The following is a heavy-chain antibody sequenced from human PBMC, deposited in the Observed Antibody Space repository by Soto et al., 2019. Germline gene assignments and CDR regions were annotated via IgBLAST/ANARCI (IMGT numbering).Heavy chain of an antibody. Sequence: ASVKVSCKASGYTCTIYGISCVRQAALQWLDWMGWISAYNGNTNYAQKLQGRVTMTTDTSTSTAYMELRSLRSDDTAVYYCARGGASRMVRGVIGWFDPWGQGTLVTVSS. CDR2: ISAYNGNT. J-gene: IGHJ5*02. CDR3: ARGGASRMVRGVIGWFDP. CDR1: GYTCTIYG. D-gene: IGHD3-10*01. V-gene: IGHV1-18*04.